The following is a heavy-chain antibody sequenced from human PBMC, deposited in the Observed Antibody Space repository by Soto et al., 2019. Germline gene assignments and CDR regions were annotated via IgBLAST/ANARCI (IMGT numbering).Heavy chain of an antibody. Sequence: XDSLKISCRPSRCSLTSYWIRWVRQKPGKGLEWMGMIYPGEYDTRYSPSLQGQVTISADKSISTASLKWSSLKASDTAMYYCARMVATSAFDMWGQGEMDTVS. CDR1: RCSLTSYW. J-gene: IGHJ3*02. V-gene: IGHV5-51*01. D-gene: IGHD5-12*01. CDR2: IYPGEYDT. CDR3: ARMVATSAFDM.